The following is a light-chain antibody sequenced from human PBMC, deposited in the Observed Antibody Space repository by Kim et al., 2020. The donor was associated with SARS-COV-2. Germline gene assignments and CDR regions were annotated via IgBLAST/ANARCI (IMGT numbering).Light chain of an antibody. J-gene: IGLJ1*01. CDR3: QSYDTSLVGYV. CDR1: SSNIWAGYN. CDR2: DSN. V-gene: IGLV1-40*01. Sequence: QRVTISCTRRSSNIWAGYNLHWYQELPGAAPKLLIYDSNKRPSGVPDRFSGSKSRTSASLAITGLQTEDETDYYCQSYDTSLVGYVFGTVTQVTVL.